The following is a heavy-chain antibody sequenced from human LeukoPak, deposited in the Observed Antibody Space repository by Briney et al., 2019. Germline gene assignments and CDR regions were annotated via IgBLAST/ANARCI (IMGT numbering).Heavy chain of an antibody. CDR1: GLSFGFYA. CDR2: ISGGGAGT. CDR3: AKDFVRYNIQFDY. J-gene: IGHJ4*02. Sequence: GGSLRLSCAASGLSFGFYAMSWVRQAPGKGLEWVSSISGGGAGTYYADSVRGRFTVSRDNSKNTLYLQMDSLRAEDTALYYCAKDFVRYNIQFDYWGQGALVTVSS. V-gene: IGHV3-23*01. D-gene: IGHD1-14*01.